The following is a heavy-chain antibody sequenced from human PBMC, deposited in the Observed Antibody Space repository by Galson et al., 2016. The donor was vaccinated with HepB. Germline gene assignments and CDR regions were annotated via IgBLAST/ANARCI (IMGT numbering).Heavy chain of an antibody. Sequence: TLSLTCTVSGASISSNAYYWSWIRQHPAKGLEWIGYLYYSGSTFYNPALKSRVTISADRSKNQFPLKLSSVTAADRAVYYCAREASWSLGSYMGLKRDAFDMWGQGTMVRVSS. CDR1: GASISSNAYY. J-gene: IGHJ3*02. CDR2: LYYSGST. D-gene: IGHD3-10*01. V-gene: IGHV4-31*03. CDR3: AREASWSLGSYMGLKRDAFDM.